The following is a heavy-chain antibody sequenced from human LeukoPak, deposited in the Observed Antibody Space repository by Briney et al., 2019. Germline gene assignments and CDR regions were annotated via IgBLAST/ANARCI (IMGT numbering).Heavy chain of an antibody. D-gene: IGHD3-3*01. Sequence: GGSLRLSCAASGFTFSSYSMNWVRQAPGKGLEWVSSISSSSSYIYYADSVKGRFTISRDNAKNSLYLQMNSLRAEDTAVYYCARDRDTYYDFWSGYYPNWFDPWGQGTLVTVSS. V-gene: IGHV3-21*01. CDR3: ARDRDTYYDFWSGYYPNWFDP. J-gene: IGHJ5*02. CDR1: GFTFSSYS. CDR2: ISSSSSYI.